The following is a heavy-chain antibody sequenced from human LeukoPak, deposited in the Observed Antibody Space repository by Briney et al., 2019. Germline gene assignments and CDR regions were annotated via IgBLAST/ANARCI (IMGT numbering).Heavy chain of an antibody. CDR3: TRYNNDHFDY. CDR2: IAYDGSRA. V-gene: IGHV3-33*01. CDR1: GFTFGGHG. J-gene: IGHJ4*02. D-gene: IGHD1-14*01. Sequence: GGSLRLSCAGSGFTFGGHGMHWFRQTPGKGLEWVAVIAYDGSRAFYADSVKGRFTISRDNSKNTMSVQMDDLRAEDTAVYYCTRYNNDHFDYWGQGTLVTVSS.